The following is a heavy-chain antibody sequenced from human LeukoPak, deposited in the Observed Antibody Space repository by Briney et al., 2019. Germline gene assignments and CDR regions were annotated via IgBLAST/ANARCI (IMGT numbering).Heavy chain of an antibody. Sequence: PSETLSLTCTVSGGSISSYYWSWIRQPPGKGLEWIGYIYYSGSTNYSPSLKSRVTISVDSSQTQFSLKLNSVTAADTAVYYCARAITMIVVAPPHCYFDLWGRGTLVTVSS. J-gene: IGHJ2*01. D-gene: IGHD3-22*01. CDR3: ARAITMIVVAPPHCYFDL. CDR2: IYYSGST. CDR1: GGSISSYY. V-gene: IGHV4-59*01.